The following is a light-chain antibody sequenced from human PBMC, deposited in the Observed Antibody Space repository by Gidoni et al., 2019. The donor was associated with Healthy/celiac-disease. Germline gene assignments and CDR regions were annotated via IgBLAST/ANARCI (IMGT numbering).Light chain of an antibody. CDR2: GAS. J-gene: IGKJ3*01. V-gene: IGKV3D-15*01. CDR1: QSVSSN. CDR3: QQYNNWPPG. Sequence: EIVMTQSPATLSVSPGERATLSCRASQSVSSNLAWYQQKPGQAPRILIYGASTRATGIPARFSGSGSGTEFTLTISSLQSEDFAVYYCQQYNNWPPGFGPGTKVDIK.